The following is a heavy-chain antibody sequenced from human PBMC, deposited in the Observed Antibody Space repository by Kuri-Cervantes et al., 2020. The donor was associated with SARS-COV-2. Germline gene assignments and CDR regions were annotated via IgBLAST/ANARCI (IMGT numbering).Heavy chain of an antibody. CDR1: GGSFSGYY. CDR3: ARVGLGYCSSTSCPKFDY. CDR2: INHSGST. Sequence: SQTLSLTCAVYGGSFSGYYWSWIRQPPGKGLGWIGEINHSGSTNYNPSLKSRVTISVDTSKNQFSLKLSSVTAADTAVYYCARVGLGYCSSTSCPKFDYWGQGTLVTVSS. V-gene: IGHV4-34*01. J-gene: IGHJ4*02. D-gene: IGHD2-2*01.